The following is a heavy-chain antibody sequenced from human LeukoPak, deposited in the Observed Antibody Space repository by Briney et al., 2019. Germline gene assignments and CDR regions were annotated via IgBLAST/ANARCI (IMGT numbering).Heavy chain of an antibody. V-gene: IGHV3-23*01. J-gene: IGHJ6*03. CDR1: GFTFSNYS. Sequence: GGTLSLSCVASGFTFSNYSMHWVRQPPGKGLEWVSNINCNGAATYYVDSFKRRFLIFGNDSKSTVYVRMNKLRVEYSGLYYCANGLAASGNFLLRDYYYFIDVWGKGTTVIVS. CDR3: ANGLAASGNFLLRDYYYFIDV. D-gene: IGHD1-26*01. CDR2: INCNGAAT.